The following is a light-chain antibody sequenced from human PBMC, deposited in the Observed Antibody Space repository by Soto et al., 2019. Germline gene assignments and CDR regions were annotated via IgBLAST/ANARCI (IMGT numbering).Light chain of an antibody. CDR3: CSYAGSNYV. V-gene: IGLV2-23*02. CDR1: SSDVGNYNL. CDR2: EVS. J-gene: IGLJ1*01. Sequence: THPGSGLESPVESVTIYCTGTSSDVGNYNLVSWYQHHPGKAPKLMIYEVSKRPSGVSNRFSGSKSGDTASLTISGLQAEDEADYYCCSYAGSNYVFGTGTKVTVL.